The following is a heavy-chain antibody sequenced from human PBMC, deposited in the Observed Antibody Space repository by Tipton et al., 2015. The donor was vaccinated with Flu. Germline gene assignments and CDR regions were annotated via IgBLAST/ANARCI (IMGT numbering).Heavy chain of an antibody. CDR1: GFTFSSHW. V-gene: IGHV3-7*01. Sequence: SLRLSCAASGFTFSSHWMSWVRQAPGKGLEWVANIKQDGSEKYYVDSVKGRFTISRDNAKNSLYLQMNSLRAEDTAVYYCARRREWLDYWGQGTLVTVSS. J-gene: IGHJ4*02. D-gene: IGHD6-19*01. CDR2: IKQDGSEK. CDR3: ARRREWLDY.